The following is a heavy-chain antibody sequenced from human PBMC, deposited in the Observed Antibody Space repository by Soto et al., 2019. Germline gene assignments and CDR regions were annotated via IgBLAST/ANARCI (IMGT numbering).Heavy chain of an antibody. CDR3: ARDPWGGEDIAVAGHYYYYYGMDV. D-gene: IGHD6-19*01. V-gene: IGHV4-59*01. Sequence: PSETLSLTCTVSGGSISSYYWSWIRQPPGKGLEWIGYIYYSGSTNYNPSLKSRVTISVDTSKNQFSLKLSSVTAADTAVYYCARDPWGGEDIAVAGHYYYYYGMDVWGQGTTVTVSS. J-gene: IGHJ6*02. CDR1: GGSISSYY. CDR2: IYYSGST.